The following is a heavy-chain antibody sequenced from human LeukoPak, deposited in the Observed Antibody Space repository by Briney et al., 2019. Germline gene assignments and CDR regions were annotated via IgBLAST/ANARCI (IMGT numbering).Heavy chain of an antibody. Sequence: SETLSLTCTGSGDSISSSSYYWGWIRQPPGKGLEWIGSIYYSGSSYYTPSLKSRLTISVDTSKDQFSLKLTSVTAADTAVYYCAASGCSTRWYYYDFWGQGTLVTVSS. CDR1: GDSISSSSYY. D-gene: IGHD2/OR15-2a*01. V-gene: IGHV4-39*01. CDR2: IYYSGSS. J-gene: IGHJ4*02. CDR3: AASGCSTRWYYYDF.